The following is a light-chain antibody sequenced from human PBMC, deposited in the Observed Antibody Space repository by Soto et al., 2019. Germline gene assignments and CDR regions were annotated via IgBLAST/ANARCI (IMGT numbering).Light chain of an antibody. CDR3: QQYGISPRT. CDR1: QSVGISY. J-gene: IGKJ1*01. Sequence: VVLTLPPCTVSLSPCERATLSCRARQSVGISYLAWYQQKPGQAPRRLIYGASSRATGIPDRFSGSGSGTDFTLTISSLEPEDFAVYYCQQYGISPRTFGQGTKVDTK. V-gene: IGKV3-20*01. CDR2: GAS.